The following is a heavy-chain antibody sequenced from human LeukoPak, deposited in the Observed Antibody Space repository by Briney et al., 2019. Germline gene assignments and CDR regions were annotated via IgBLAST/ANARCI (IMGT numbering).Heavy chain of an antibody. CDR2: IIPILGIA. D-gene: IGHD2-2*01. CDR3: GGHHDIVVVPAAIDY. Sequence: GSSVKVSCKASGGTFSSYAISWVRQAPGQGLEWMGRIIPILGIANYAQKFQGRVTITADKSTSTAYMELSSLRSEDTAVYYCGGHHDIVVVPAAIDYWGQGTLVTVSS. J-gene: IGHJ4*02. V-gene: IGHV1-69*04. CDR1: GGTFSSYA.